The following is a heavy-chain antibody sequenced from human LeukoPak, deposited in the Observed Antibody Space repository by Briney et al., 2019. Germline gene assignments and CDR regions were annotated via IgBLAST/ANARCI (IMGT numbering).Heavy chain of an antibody. CDR1: GFMFSSNW. Sequence: GGSLRLTCAASGFMFSSNWMSWVRLAPGKGLEWVANIKEDGTETYYVDSVKGRFTISRDNAKNSLYLQMNSLRVEDTAVYYCAKEGRSLQTYWGQGTLVTVSS. D-gene: IGHD5-24*01. V-gene: IGHV3-7*03. CDR2: IKEDGTET. J-gene: IGHJ4*02. CDR3: AKEGRSLQTY.